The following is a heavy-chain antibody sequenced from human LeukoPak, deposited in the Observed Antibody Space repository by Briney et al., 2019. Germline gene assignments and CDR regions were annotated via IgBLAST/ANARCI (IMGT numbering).Heavy chain of an antibody. J-gene: IGHJ4*02. CDR3: ARRAYSSGWYVDY. CDR2: ISSSSSYI. Sequence: GGSLRLSCAASGFTFSSYSMNWVRQAPGKGLEWVACISSSSSYIYYADSVKGRFTISRDNAKNSLYLQMNSLRAEDAAVYYCARRAYSSGWYVDYWGQGTLVTVSS. D-gene: IGHD6-19*01. CDR1: GFTFSSYS. V-gene: IGHV3-21*01.